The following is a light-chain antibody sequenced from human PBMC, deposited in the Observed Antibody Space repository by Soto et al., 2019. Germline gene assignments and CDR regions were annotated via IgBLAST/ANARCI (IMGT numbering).Light chain of an antibody. J-gene: IGKJ1*01. CDR1: QSVSSK. V-gene: IGKV3-15*01. Sequence: EFVLPQSPATLSLSPGQRATLSCRASQSVSSKLAWYQQRPGQAPRLLIYSASTRATGIPARFSGSGSGTEFTLTISSLQSEDFAVYYCHQYNHWLTWTFGQGTKVDIK. CDR3: HQYNHWLTWT. CDR2: SAS.